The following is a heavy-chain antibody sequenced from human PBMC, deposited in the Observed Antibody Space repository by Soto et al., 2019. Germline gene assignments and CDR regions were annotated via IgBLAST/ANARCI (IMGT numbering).Heavy chain of an antibody. CDR2: INHSGST. J-gene: IGHJ5*02. Sequence: QVQLQQWGAGLLKPSETLSLTCAVYGGSFSGYYWSWIRQPPGKGLEWIGEINHSGSTNYNPSLKSRVTISVDTSKKQFSLKLSSVTAADTAVYYCASRRRWYRNWFDPWGQGTLVTVSS. D-gene: IGHD2-15*01. CDR3: ASRRRWYRNWFDP. V-gene: IGHV4-34*01. CDR1: GGSFSGYY.